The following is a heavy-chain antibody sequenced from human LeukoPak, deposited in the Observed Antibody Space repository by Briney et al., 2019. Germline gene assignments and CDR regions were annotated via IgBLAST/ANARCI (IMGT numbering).Heavy chain of an antibody. Sequence: GGSLRLSCAASGFSFSTYGLYWVRQAPGKGLEWVAFIRNDGSNQYYADSVKGRFTISRDNSENTLYLQMNSLRAEDTAVYYCAKDYYSAGFYPTSLDYWSQGTLVTVSS. CDR1: GFSFSTYG. CDR2: IRNDGSNQ. CDR3: AKDYYSAGFYPTSLDY. J-gene: IGHJ4*02. D-gene: IGHD3-10*01. V-gene: IGHV3-30*02.